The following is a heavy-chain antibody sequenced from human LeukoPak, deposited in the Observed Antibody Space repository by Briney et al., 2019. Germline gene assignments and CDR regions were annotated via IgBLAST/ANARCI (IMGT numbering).Heavy chain of an antibody. CDR2: VTSDGGTT. CDR3: VKVSSTVGATYFDY. J-gene: IGHJ4*02. V-gene: IGHV3-64D*06. D-gene: IGHD1-26*01. Sequence: PGGSLTLPCSASGFTFSSYAMHWVRQAPGEELEYISGVTSDGGTTYHADSVKGRFTISRDNSKNTLYLQMSSLRVEDTAVYYCVKVSSTVGATYFDYWGQGTLVTVSS. CDR1: GFTFSSYA.